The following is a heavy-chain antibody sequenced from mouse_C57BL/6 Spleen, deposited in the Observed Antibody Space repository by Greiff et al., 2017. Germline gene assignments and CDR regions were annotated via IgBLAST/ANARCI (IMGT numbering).Heavy chain of an antibody. CDR1: GYTFTSYT. J-gene: IGHJ2*01. CDR2: INPSSGYT. V-gene: IGHV1-4*01. D-gene: IGHD1-1*01. Sequence: QVQLQQSGAELARPGASVKMSCKASGYTFTSYTMHWVKQRPGQGLEWIGYINPSSGYTKYNQKFKDKATLTADKSSSTAYMQLSSLTSEDSAVYYCARDGSSYDYFDYWGQGTTLTVSS. CDR3: ARDGSSYDYFDY.